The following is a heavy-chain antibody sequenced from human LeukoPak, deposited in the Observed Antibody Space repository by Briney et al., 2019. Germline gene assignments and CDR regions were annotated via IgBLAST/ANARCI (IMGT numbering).Heavy chain of an antibody. CDR1: GFTFSDAW. V-gene: IGHV3-15*01. Sequence: KAGGYLRLSGVGSGFTFSDAWMSWVRQAPGKGLEWVGRIKSKSDGGTIDYAAPVKGRFTISRDDSRNTLYLQMNSLKTEDTAVYYCTTRRQDGWWGQGTLVTVS. CDR2: IKSKSDGGTI. J-gene: IGHJ4*02. D-gene: IGHD2-15*01. CDR3: TTRRQDGW.